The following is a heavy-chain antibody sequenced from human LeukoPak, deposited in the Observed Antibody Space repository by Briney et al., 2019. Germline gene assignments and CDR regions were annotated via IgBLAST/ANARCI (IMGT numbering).Heavy chain of an antibody. CDR3: ARDRVGATMGY. CDR2: ISGSGGST. V-gene: IGHV3-23*01. CDR1: GFTFSSYG. Sequence: GGTLRLSCAASGFTFSSYGMSWVRQAPGKGLEWVSAISGSGGSTYYADSVKGRFTISRDNSKNTLYLQMNSLRAEDTAVYYCARDRVGATMGYWGQGTLVTVSS. J-gene: IGHJ4*02. D-gene: IGHD1-26*01.